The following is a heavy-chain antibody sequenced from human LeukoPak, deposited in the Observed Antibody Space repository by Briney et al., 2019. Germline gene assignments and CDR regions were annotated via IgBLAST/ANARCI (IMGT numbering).Heavy chain of an antibody. CDR3: ARVHSSGWYQWFDP. J-gene: IGHJ5*02. V-gene: IGHV4-39*07. D-gene: IGHD6-19*01. Sequence: SETLSLTCIVSGGSISTNSWGWLRQPPGKGLEWIGTLYYNGNSYYTPSLERRVTITADTSKNQFSLKLNSVTAADTAIYHCARVHSSGWYQWFDPWGQGILVTVSS. CDR1: GGSISTNS. CDR2: LYYNGNS.